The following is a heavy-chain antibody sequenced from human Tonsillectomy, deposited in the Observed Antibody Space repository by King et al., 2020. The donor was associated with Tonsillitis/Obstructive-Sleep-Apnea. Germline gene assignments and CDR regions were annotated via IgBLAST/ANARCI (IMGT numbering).Heavy chain of an antibody. D-gene: IGHD5-18*01. V-gene: IGHV4-59*01. CDR1: GGSISSYY. CDR2: IYYSGST. Sequence: VQLQESGPGLVKPSETLSLTCTVSGGSISSYYWSWIRQPPGKGLEWIGYIYYSGSTNYNPSLKSRVTISVDTSKNQFSLKLSSVTAADTAVYYCARGVAAMVPPDPSFDYWGQGTLVTVSS. CDR3: ARGVAAMVPPDPSFDY. J-gene: IGHJ4*02.